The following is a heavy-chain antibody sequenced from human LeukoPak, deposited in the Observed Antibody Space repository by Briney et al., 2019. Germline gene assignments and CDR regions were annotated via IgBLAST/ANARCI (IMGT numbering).Heavy chain of an antibody. CDR1: GFTVSDHY. D-gene: IGHD2-15*01. V-gene: IGHV3-72*01. CDR3: ADIGGGGSNTR. CDR2: IRKKSDRYTT. J-gene: IGHJ1*01. Sequence: GGSLRLSCVASGFTVSDHYLDWVRQAPGKGLEWVGLIRKKSDRYTTEYAASMKGRFTISRDDSTNSVYLQMSSLKSEDTAVYYCADIGGGGSNTRWGEGTVVTVSS.